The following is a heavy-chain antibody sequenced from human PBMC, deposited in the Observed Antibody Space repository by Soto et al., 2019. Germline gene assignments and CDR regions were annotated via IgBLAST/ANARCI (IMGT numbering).Heavy chain of an antibody. J-gene: IGHJ4*02. CDR2: ISYDGSNK. CDR1: GFTFSSYG. Sequence: GGSLRLSCAASGFTFSSYGMPWVRQAPGKGLEWVAVISYDGSNKYYADSVKGRFTISRDNSKNTLYLQMNSLRAEDTAVYYCAKVPSQDFGSGYYTYYFDYWGQGTLVTVSS. CDR3: AKVPSQDFGSGYYTYYFDY. D-gene: IGHD3-3*01. V-gene: IGHV3-30*18.